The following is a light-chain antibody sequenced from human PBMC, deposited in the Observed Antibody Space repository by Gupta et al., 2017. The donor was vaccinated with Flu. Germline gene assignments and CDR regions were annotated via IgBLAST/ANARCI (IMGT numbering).Light chain of an antibody. V-gene: IGLV2-11*01. J-gene: IGLJ3*02. CDR1: SSDVGGYNY. CDR2: DVS. CDR3: CSYAGSYTWV. Sequence: SALTRPRSVSGSLGKSVTISCTGTSSDVGGYNYVSWYQQHPGKAPKLMIYDVSKRPSGVPDRFSGSKSGNTASLTISGLHAEDEADYYCCSYAGSYTWVFGGGTKLTVL.